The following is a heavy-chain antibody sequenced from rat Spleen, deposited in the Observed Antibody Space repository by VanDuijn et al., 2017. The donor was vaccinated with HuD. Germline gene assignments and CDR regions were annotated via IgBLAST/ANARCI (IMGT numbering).Heavy chain of an antibody. CDR2: ISAGGGAT. V-gene: IGHV5-25*01. D-gene: IGHD1-11*01. CDR1: GFTFSNYY. CDR3: ARHGGLRNWFAY. Sequence: EVQLVESGGGLVQPGRSLNLSCAASGFTFSNYYMAWVRQAPTKGLEWVAYISAGGGATYYRDSVKGRFTISRDNTKSTLYLQMDSLRSEDTATYYCARHGGLRNWFAYWGQGTLVTVSS. J-gene: IGHJ3*01.